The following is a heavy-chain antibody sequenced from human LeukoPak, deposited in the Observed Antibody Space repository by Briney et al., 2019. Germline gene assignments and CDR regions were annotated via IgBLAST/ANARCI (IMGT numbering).Heavy chain of an antibody. J-gene: IGHJ5*02. Sequence: NTSETLSLTCAVSGASVSSSTYFWGWIRQPPGEGPEWLGSVSHSGATYYNPSLKSRVTISLDTSKNQFSLKLSSVTAADTAVYYCARGSSVRRITIFGVVTAYNWFDPWGQGTLVTVSS. V-gene: IGHV4-39*07. CDR1: GASVSSSTYF. CDR2: VSHSGAT. CDR3: ARGSSVRRITIFGVVTAYNWFDP. D-gene: IGHD3-3*01.